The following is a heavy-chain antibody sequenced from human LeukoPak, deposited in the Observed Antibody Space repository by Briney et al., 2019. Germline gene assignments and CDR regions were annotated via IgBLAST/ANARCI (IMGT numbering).Heavy chain of an antibody. CDR3: ASQLAMTLPYFDY. V-gene: IGHV4-59*08. CDR1: GGSISSYY. Sequence: SETLSLTCTVSGGSISSYYWSWIRQPPGKGLEWIGYIYYSGSTNYNPSLKSRVTISVDTSKNQFSLKLSSVTAADTAVYYCASQLAMTLPYFDYWGQGTLVTVSS. D-gene: IGHD6-13*01. CDR2: IYYSGST. J-gene: IGHJ4*02.